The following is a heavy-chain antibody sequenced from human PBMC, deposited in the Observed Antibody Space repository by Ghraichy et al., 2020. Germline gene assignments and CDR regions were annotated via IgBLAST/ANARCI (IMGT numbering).Heavy chain of an antibody. D-gene: IGHD4-23*01. V-gene: IGHV1-46*02. J-gene: IGHJ4*02. CDR2: INPSGGGT. CDR1: GYTFNSYY. CDR3: TRGTTAVAQYFTY. Sequence: ASVKVSCKASGYTFNSYYLHWVRQALGQGLEWMGIINPSGGGTSYAQKFQGRVTVTRDTSTSTVYMELSSLRSEDTAVYYCTRGTTAVAQYFTYWGQGTLVTVSS.